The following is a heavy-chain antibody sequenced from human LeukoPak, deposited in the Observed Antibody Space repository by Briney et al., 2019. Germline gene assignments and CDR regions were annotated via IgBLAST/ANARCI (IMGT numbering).Heavy chain of an antibody. CDR2: ISASGGTT. Sequence: PGGSLRLSCAASGFTFNNYGMSWVRQAPVKGLEWVSGISASGGTTYYADSVKGRFTISRDISKNTLYLQMNTLRAEDTAIYYCAKDRRTLDAFDIWGQGTMVTVSS. V-gene: IGHV3-23*01. CDR1: GFTFNNYG. CDR3: AKDRRTLDAFDI. J-gene: IGHJ3*02.